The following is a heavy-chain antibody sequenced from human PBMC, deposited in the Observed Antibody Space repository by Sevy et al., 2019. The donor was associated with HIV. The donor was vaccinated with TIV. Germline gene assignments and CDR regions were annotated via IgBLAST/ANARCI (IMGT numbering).Heavy chain of an antibody. CDR2: FDPEDGAT. J-gene: IGHJ6*02. CDR1: GYTLTELS. Sequence: ASVKVSCKVSGYTLTELSMHWVRQPPGKGLEWMGRFDPEDGATIYAQKFLGRLTMTEDTSTDTAYMDLSSLRSEDTAVYYCATEDITMIPYGLDVSGQGTTVTVSS. CDR3: ATEDITMIPYGLDV. D-gene: IGHD3-22*01. V-gene: IGHV1-24*01.